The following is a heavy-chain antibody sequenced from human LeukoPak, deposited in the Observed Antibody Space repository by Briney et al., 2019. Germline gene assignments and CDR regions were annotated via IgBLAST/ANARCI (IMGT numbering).Heavy chain of an antibody. CDR3: ARTAGYSSIVFDI. CDR2: LWYDGSNK. J-gene: IGHJ3*02. V-gene: IGHV3-33*01. Sequence: PGGSLRLFCAASGFTFSNYAMHWVRQAPGKGLEWVAVLWYDGSNKYYADSVKGRFTISRDNSKNTLYLQMNSLRAEDTAVYNCARTAGYSSIVFDIWGQGTMVTVSS. CDR1: GFTFSNYA. D-gene: IGHD2-2*01.